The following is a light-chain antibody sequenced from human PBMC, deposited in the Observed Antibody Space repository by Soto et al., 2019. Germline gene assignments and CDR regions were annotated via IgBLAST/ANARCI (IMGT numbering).Light chain of an antibody. CDR2: SNN. V-gene: IGLV1-44*01. J-gene: IGLJ2*01. CDR3: AAWDDSLSGFVV. Sequence: QSVLTQPPSASGTPGQRVTISCSGSSSNIGSNTVNWYQQLPGTAPKLLIYSNNQRPSGVPDRFSGSKSGTSASLAISGLQSEDEADYYCAAWDDSLSGFVVFGGGTKLTVL. CDR1: SSNIGSNT.